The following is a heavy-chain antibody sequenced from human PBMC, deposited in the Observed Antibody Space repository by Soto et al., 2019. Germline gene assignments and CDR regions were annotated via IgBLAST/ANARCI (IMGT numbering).Heavy chain of an antibody. CDR3: AHRDSTGTTTYFDS. D-gene: IGHD1-1*01. CDR1: GFSFTTTRMG. CDR2: IYWDGES. J-gene: IGHJ4*02. Sequence: SGPTLVTPTETLTLTCTFSGFSFTTTRMGVGWTRPPPGKALEWLAIIYWDGESRYNPLLRRRLTLTEDTSKNQVVLTMTNVDPKDTATYYCAHRDSTGTTTYFDSWGQGIPVTVSS. V-gene: IGHV2-5*02.